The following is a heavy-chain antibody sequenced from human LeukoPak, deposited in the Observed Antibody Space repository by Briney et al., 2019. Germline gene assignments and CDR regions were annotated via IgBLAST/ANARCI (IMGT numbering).Heavy chain of an antibody. CDR3: ASCCSGGSCYNPSFDY. J-gene: IGHJ4*02. CDR2: IYYSGST. CDR1: GGSISSGGYY. D-gene: IGHD2-15*01. V-gene: IGHV4-31*03. Sequence: PSETLSLTCTVSGGSISSGGYYWSWIRQHPGKGLEWIGYIYYSGSTYYNPSLKSRVTISVDTSKNQFSLRLSSVTAADTAVYYCASCCSGGSCYNPSFDYWGQGTLVTVSS.